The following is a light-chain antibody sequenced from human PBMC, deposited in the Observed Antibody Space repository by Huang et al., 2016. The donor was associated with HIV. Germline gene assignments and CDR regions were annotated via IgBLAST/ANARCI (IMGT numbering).Light chain of an antibody. Sequence: DIQMTQSPSILSASVGDRVTITCRASQSISSWLAWYQQKPGKAPKLLISKASDVESGVPSRFSGSGSGTEFTLTISSLQPDDFATYYCQQYNTYLYTFGQGTKLEIK. CDR3: QQYNTYLYT. CDR2: KAS. V-gene: IGKV1-5*03. CDR1: QSISSW. J-gene: IGKJ2*01.